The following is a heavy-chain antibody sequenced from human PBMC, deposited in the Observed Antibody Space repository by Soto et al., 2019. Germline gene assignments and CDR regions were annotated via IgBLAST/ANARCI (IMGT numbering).Heavy chain of an antibody. J-gene: IGHJ6*02. D-gene: IGHD5-18*01. CDR3: ASATSGHSYVDHDYGMDV. CDR1: GFTFSDYY. Sequence: QVQLVESGGGLVKPGGSLRLSCAASGFTFSDYYMSWIRQAPGKGLEGVAYISSSGSTIHYADSVKGRFTISRDNAKNSLYLKMNILRAEDTAVYYCASATSGHSYVDHDYGMDVWGQGTTVTVSS. V-gene: IGHV3-11*01. CDR2: ISSSGSTI.